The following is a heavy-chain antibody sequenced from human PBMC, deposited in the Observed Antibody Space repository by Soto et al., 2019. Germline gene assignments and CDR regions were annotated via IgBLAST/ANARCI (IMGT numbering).Heavy chain of an antibody. CDR2: ISSSSSTI. CDR3: ARKIGGSADYYYYYYMDV. Sequence: EVQLVESGGGLVQPGGSLRLSCAASGFTFSSYSMNWVRQAPGKGLEWVSYISSSSSTIYYADSVKGRFTISRDNAKNSLYLQMNRLRAEDTAVYYCARKIGGSADYYYYYYMDVWGKGTTVTVSS. V-gene: IGHV3-48*01. J-gene: IGHJ6*03. D-gene: IGHD3-10*01. CDR1: GFTFSSYS.